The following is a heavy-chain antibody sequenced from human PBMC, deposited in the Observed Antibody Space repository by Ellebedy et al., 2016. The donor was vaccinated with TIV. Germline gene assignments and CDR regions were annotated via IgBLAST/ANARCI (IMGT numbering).Heavy chain of an antibody. D-gene: IGHD6-6*01. CDR1: GYTFTTYG. V-gene: IGHV1-18*04. Sequence: AASVKVSCKASGYTFTTYGITWVRHAPGQGLEWMGWIGTYEGNTKYAQKLQGRVTMTRNTSTSTAYMELRSLRSDDTAVYYCARDRDGSSSSDFQHWGPGTLVTVSS. J-gene: IGHJ1*01. CDR2: IGTYEGNT. CDR3: ARDRDGSSSSDFQH.